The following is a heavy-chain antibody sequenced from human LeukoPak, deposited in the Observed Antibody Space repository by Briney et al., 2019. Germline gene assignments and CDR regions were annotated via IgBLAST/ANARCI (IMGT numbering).Heavy chain of an antibody. D-gene: IGHD6-13*01. CDR1: GFTFSSYW. Sequence: GGSLRLSCAASGFTFSSYWMSWVRQAPGKGLEWVANIKQDGSEKYYVDSVKGRFTISRDNAKNSLYLQMNSLRAEDTAVYYCARADLYSSSWSGVATSILTRLSSFDYWGQGALVTVSS. CDR2: IKQDGSEK. V-gene: IGHV3-7*01. CDR3: ARADLYSSSWSGVATSILTRLSSFDY. J-gene: IGHJ4*02.